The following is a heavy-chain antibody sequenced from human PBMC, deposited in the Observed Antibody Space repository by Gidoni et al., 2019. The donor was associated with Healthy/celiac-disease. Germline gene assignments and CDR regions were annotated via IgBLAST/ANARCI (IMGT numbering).Heavy chain of an antibody. CDR3: AADPYSSGWPDAFDI. V-gene: IGHV1-58*01. J-gene: IGHJ3*02. CDR2: IVVGSGNT. D-gene: IGHD6-19*01. CDR1: GFPFTSSA. Sequence: QMQLVQSGPEVKKPGPSVTVSCKASGFPFTSSAVQWVRQARGQRLEWIGWIVVGSGNTNYAQKFQERVTITRDMSTSTAYMELSSLRSEDTAVYYCAADPYSSGWPDAFDIWGQGTMVTVSS.